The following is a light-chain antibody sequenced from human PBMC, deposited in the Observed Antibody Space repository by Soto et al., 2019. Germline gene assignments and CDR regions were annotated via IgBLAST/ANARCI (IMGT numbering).Light chain of an antibody. Sequence: AIRMTQSPSSFSASTGDRVTITCRASQGISSYLAWYQQKPGKAPKLLIYAASTLQSGVPSRFSGSGSGTDFTLTISCLQSEDFATYYCQQLFDSPITFGQGTRLEIK. V-gene: IGKV1-8*01. CDR1: QGISSY. CDR2: AAS. J-gene: IGKJ5*01. CDR3: QQLFDSPIT.